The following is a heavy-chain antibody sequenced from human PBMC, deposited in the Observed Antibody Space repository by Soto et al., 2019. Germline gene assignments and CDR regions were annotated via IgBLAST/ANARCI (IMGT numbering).Heavy chain of an antibody. D-gene: IGHD5-12*01. J-gene: IGHJ6*02. V-gene: IGHV3-48*02. CDR1: VFSFSTYD. CDR2: ISGGSSRI. Sequence: GSLRLSCAASVFSFSTYDMNWVRQAPGKGLEWVSYISGGSSRIFYADSVKGRFTISRDNAKNSLYLQMNSLRDEDTGVYHCARVIYGGWSTIKDYYYYAMDVWGQGTTVTVSS. CDR3: ARVIYGGWSTIKDYYYYAMDV.